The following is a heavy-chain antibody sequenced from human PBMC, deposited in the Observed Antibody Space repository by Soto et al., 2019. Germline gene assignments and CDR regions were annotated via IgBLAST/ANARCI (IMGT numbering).Heavy chain of an antibody. CDR3: ARGSSRWDY. CDR1: GDSISTFY. Sequence: SETQSLTCTVSGDSISTFYWSWIRQPPGKGLEWIGYIHYSGSTNYNPSLKSQVIISVDTSKNQFSLRLSSVTAADTAMYYCARGSSRWDYWGQGILVTVSS. CDR2: IHYSGST. J-gene: IGHJ4*02. D-gene: IGHD6-13*01. V-gene: IGHV4-59*12.